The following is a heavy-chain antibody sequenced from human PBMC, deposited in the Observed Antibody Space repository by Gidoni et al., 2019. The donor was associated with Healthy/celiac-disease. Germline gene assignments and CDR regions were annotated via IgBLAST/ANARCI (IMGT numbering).Heavy chain of an antibody. J-gene: IGHJ5*02. Sequence: QVQLVQSEAEVKKPGSSVKVSCKAAGGTFSSYAISWVRQAHGQGLEWMGGSITIFGTANYAQKFQGRVTITADKSTSTAYMELSSLRSEDTAVYYCAREVPAAMGRGNWFDPWGQGTLVTVSS. V-gene: IGHV1-69*06. CDR2: SITIFGTA. CDR3: AREVPAAMGRGNWFDP. D-gene: IGHD2-2*01. CDR1: GGTFSSYA.